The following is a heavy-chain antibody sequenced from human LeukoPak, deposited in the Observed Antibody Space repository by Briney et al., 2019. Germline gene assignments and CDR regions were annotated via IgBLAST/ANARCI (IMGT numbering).Heavy chain of an antibody. CDR2: ISGSGDST. CDR3: AKDKTYDDFWSGHDAFDI. CDR1: GFTLTTYA. D-gene: IGHD3-3*01. Sequence: GGSLRLSCAASGFTLTTYAMSWVRQAPGKGLEWVSVISGSGDSTYYADSVKGRFTISRDISKNTLYLQMKSLRAGDTAVYYSAKDKTYDDFWSGHDAFDIWGQGTMVTVSS. J-gene: IGHJ3*02. V-gene: IGHV3-23*01.